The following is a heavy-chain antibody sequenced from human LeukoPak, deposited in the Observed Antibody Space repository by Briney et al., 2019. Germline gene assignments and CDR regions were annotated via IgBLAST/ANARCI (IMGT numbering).Heavy chain of an antibody. CDR3: ARVLSENFGVLNNWFDP. V-gene: IGHV1-18*01. Sequence: ASVMVSCKASGYTFTSYGISWVRQAPGQGLEWMGWISAYNGNTNYAQKLQGRVTMTTDTSTSTAYMELRSLRSDDTAVYYCARVLSENFGVLNNWFDPWGQGTLVTVSS. CDR2: ISAYNGNT. CDR1: GYTFTSYG. J-gene: IGHJ5*02. D-gene: IGHD3-3*01.